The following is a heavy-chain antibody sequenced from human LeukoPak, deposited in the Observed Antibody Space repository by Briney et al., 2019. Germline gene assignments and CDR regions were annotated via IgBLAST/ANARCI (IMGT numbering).Heavy chain of an antibody. V-gene: IGHV3-11*06. CDR3: ASRSGPGFDF. D-gene: IGHD3-3*01. Sequence: GGSLRLSCAASGFTFSDYYMSWIRQAPGKGLEWVSYISSSSSYTNYADSVKGRFTISRDNAKNSLYLQMNSLRAEDTAVYYCASRSGPGFDFWGQGTLGTGSS. CDR1: GFTFSDYY. CDR2: ISSSSSYT. J-gene: IGHJ4*02.